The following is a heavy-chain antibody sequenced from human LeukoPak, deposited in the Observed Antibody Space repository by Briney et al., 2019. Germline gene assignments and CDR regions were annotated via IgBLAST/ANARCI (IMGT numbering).Heavy chain of an antibody. CDR2: ISSSSSYI. D-gene: IGHD3-3*01. Sequence: GGSLRLSCAASGFTFSSYSMNWVRQAPGKGLEWVSSISSSSSYIYYADSVKGRFTISRDNAKNSLYLQMNSLRAEDTAVYYCAKNPRITIFGVATFDYWGQGTLVTVSS. V-gene: IGHV3-21*04. CDR1: GFTFSSYS. J-gene: IGHJ4*02. CDR3: AKNPRITIFGVATFDY.